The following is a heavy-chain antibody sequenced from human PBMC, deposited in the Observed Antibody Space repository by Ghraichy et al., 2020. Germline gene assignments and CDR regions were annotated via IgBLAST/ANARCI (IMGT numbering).Heavy chain of an antibody. J-gene: IGHJ4*02. V-gene: IGHV3-48*02. CDR3: ARDVDWAFDY. Sequence: GESLNISCAASGFTVSSYSMNWVRQAPGKGLEWVSYIRSGDSKIEYVDSVRGRFTISTDNAKNSLYLQMNSLRDEDTAVYYCARDVDWAFDYWGQGTLVTVSS. D-gene: IGHD3-9*01. CDR1: GFTVSSYS. CDR2: IRSGDSKI.